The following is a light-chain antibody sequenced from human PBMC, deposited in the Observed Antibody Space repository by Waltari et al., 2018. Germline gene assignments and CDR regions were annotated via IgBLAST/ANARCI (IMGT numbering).Light chain of an antibody. V-gene: IGKV1-27*01. Sequence: DIQMTQSPSSPSASVGDRVTITCRASQGISNYLAWYQQKPGNVPKLLIYAASILQPGVPSRFSGTGSGADFTLTISSLQPEDVATYYCQKYNSDPLTFGGGTKVEIK. CDR3: QKYNSDPLT. CDR2: AAS. J-gene: IGKJ4*01. CDR1: QGISNY.